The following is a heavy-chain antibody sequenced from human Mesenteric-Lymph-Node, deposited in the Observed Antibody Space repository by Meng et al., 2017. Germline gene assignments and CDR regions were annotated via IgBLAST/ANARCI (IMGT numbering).Heavy chain of an antibody. J-gene: IGHJ2*01. V-gene: IGHV3-23*01. CDR1: GFTFSSYA. D-gene: IGHD6-13*01. CDR2: ISGSGGST. CDR3: AKVWGWSSSWYDKNWYFDL. Sequence: GGSLRLSCAASGFTFSSYAMSWVRQAPGKGLEWVSAISGSGGSTYYADSVKGRFTISRDNSKNTLYLQMNSLRAEDTAVYYCAKVWGWSSSWYDKNWYFDLWGRGTLVTVSS.